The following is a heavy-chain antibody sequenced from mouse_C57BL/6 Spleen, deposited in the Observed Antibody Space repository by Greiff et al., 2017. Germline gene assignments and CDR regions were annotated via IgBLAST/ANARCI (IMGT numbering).Heavy chain of an antibody. CDR3: ARKGSSHWYFDG. Sequence: EVKVVESEGGLVQPGSSMKLSCTASGFTFSDYYLAWVRQVPDKGLEWVANINYDGSSTYYLDTLKSRFIISRDNAKNILYLQMSSLKSEDTATYYCARKGSSHWYFDGWGTGTTVTVSS. CDR2: INYDGSST. D-gene: IGHD1-1*01. CDR1: GFTFSDYY. J-gene: IGHJ1*03. V-gene: IGHV5-16*01.